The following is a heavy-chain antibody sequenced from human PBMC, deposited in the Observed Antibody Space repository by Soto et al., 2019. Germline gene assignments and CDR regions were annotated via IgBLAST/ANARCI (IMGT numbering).Heavy chain of an antibody. CDR2: IYPGDSDT. CDR3: ATSTGTTSDYYYGMDV. CDR1: GYSFTTYW. D-gene: IGHD1-7*01. J-gene: IGHJ6*02. V-gene: IGHV5-51*01. Sequence: GDSLKISCKASGYSFTTYWISWVRQMPGKGLEWMGIIYPGDSDTRYSPSFQGQVTISADKSISTAYLQWSSLKASDTAMYYCATSTGTTSDYYYGMDVWGQGTTVTVSS.